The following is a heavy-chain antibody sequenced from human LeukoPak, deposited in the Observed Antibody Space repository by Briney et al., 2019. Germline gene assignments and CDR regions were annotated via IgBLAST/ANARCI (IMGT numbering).Heavy chain of an antibody. D-gene: IGHD3-10*01. Sequence: ASVKVSCKASGGTFNSYAISWVRQAPGQGLEWMGGIIPIFGTANYVQKFQGRVTITADESTSTAYMELSSLRSEDTAVYYCARDLVRGVITPGYWGQGTLVTVSS. CDR2: IIPIFGTA. CDR1: GGTFNSYA. J-gene: IGHJ4*02. V-gene: IGHV1-69*01. CDR3: ARDLVRGVITPGY.